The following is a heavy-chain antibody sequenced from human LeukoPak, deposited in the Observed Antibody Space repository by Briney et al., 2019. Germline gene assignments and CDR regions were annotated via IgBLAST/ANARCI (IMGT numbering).Heavy chain of an antibody. D-gene: IGHD3-10*01. Sequence: GGSLRLSCAASGFTFSSYEMNWVRQAPGKCLEWVSYISNTGSTKYYADSVKGRFTISRDNAKNSLYLQMNSLRAEDTAVYYCARVRKDIQSMVRGQNYYYYYMDVWGKGTTVTISS. CDR1: GFTFSSYE. CDR3: ARVRKDIQSMVRGQNYYYYYMDV. V-gene: IGHV3-48*03. J-gene: IGHJ6*03. CDR2: ISNTGSTK.